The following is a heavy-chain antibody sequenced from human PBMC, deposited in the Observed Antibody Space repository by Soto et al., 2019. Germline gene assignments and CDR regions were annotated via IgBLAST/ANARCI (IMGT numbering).Heavy chain of an antibody. D-gene: IGHD6-6*01. CDR3: ARLPEYSSSFGYGMDV. CDR1: GYSFTSYW. J-gene: IGHJ6*02. Sequence: PGESLKISCKGSGYSFTSYWIGWVRQMPGKGLEWMGIIYPGDSDTRYSPSFQGQVTISADKSISTAYLQWSSLKASDTAMYYCARLPEYSSSFGYGMDVWGQGTPVTVSS. CDR2: IYPGDSDT. V-gene: IGHV5-51*01.